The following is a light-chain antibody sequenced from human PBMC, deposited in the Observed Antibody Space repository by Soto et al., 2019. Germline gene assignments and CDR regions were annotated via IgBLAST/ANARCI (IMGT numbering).Light chain of an antibody. CDR1: SSDVGGYNY. CDR2: DVS. CDR3: CSYAGSYSWV. J-gene: IGLJ3*02. V-gene: IGLV2-11*01. Sequence: QPVLTQPRSVSGSPGQSVTISCTGTSSDVGGYNYVSWYQQHPGKAPKLMIYDVSKRPSGVPDRFAGSKSGNTASLTISGLQAEDEADYYCCSYAGSYSWVFGGGTTLTVL.